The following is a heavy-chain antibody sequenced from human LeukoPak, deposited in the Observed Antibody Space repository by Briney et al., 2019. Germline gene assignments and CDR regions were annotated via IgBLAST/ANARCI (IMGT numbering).Heavy chain of an antibody. J-gene: IGHJ4*02. CDR1: GGPISSSSYY. V-gene: IGHV4-39*07. D-gene: IGHD3-10*01. CDR2: IYYSGST. CDR3: AVGSGSYFPFDY. Sequence: SETLSLTCTVSGGPISSSSYYWGWIRQPPGKGLEWIGSIYYSGSTYYNPSLKSRVTISVETSKNQFSLKLNSVTAADTAVYYCAVGSGSYFPFDYWGQGTLVTVPS.